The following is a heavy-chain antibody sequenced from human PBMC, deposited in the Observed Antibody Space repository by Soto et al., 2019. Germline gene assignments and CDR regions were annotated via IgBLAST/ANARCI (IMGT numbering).Heavy chain of an antibody. V-gene: IGHV3-74*01. CDR3: AIRASYYDSSGYFYY. J-gene: IGHJ4*02. CDR1: GFTFSSYW. D-gene: IGHD3-22*01. Sequence: GGSLRLSCAASGFTFSSYWVHWVRQAPGKGLVWVSRINSDGSSTSYADSVKGRFTISRDNAKNTLYLQMNSLRAEDTAVYYCAIRASYYDSSGYFYYWGQGTLVTVSS. CDR2: INSDGSST.